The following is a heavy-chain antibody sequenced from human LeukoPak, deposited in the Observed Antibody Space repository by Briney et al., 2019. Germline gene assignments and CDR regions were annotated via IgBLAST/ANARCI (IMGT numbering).Heavy chain of an antibody. CDR1: GFTFSNYA. CDR3: AKQLVAARYYYYGMDV. D-gene: IGHD6-6*01. CDR2: ISGSGGST. J-gene: IGHJ6*02. Sequence: GGSLRLSCAVSGFTFSNYAMSWVRQAPGKGLDWVSAISGSGGSTYYADSVKGRFTTSRDNSKNTLYLQMNSLRAEDTAVYYCAKQLVAARYYYYGMDVWGQGTTVTVSS. V-gene: IGHV3-23*01.